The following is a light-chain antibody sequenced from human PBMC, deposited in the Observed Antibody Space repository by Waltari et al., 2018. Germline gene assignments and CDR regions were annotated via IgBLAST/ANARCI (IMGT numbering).Light chain of an antibody. CDR3: QVWDSNRDHLYV. CDR2: EDS. CDR1: NIESKS. J-gene: IGLJ1*01. Sequence: SYVLTQPPSVSVAPGQTARISCGGNNIESKSVHWYQQKSGQAPVLVVYEDSDRPSGIPERFSGSNSGNTATLTISRVEAGDEADYYCQVWDSNRDHLYVFGAGTEVTVL. V-gene: IGLV3-21*02.